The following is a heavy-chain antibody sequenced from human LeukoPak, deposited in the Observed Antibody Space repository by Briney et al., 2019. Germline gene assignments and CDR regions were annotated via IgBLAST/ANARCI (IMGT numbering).Heavy chain of an antibody. J-gene: IGHJ4*02. D-gene: IGHD5-18*01. Sequence: PGGSLRLSCAASGFTFSNYWIHWIRHAPGKGLVWVSRIDGDGSNANYADSVWGRFTISRDNAKNTLYLQMNSLRADDTAVYYCVRGGGYRFDPFDYWGQGTLVTVSS. V-gene: IGHV3-74*01. CDR1: GFTFSNYW. CDR2: IDGDGSNA. CDR3: VRGGGYRFDPFDY.